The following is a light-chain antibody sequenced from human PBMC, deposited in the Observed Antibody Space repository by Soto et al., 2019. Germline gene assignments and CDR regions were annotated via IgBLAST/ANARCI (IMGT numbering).Light chain of an antibody. J-gene: IGLJ7*01. CDR2: SNV. Sequence: QSVLTQPPSASGTPGQGVIISCSGTSSNIGSNYVYWYRLLPGTAPKLVMFSNVMRPPGVPDRFSGAKSGTSASLAISGLRPEDEADYFCAAWDASLSGWVLGGGTQLTVL. V-gene: IGLV1-47*02. CDR1: SSNIGSNY. CDR3: AAWDASLSGWV.